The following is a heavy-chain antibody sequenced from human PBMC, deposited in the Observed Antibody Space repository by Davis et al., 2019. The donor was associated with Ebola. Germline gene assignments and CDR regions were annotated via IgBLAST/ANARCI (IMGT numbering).Heavy chain of an antibody. D-gene: IGHD4-23*01. V-gene: IGHV3-30*04. Sequence: SVKGRFTISRDNSEKNLYLQMNSLRGEDTAVYYCATQGDQYGGNSEKFDYWGQGTLVTVSS. J-gene: IGHJ4*02. CDR3: ATQGDQYGGNSEKFDY.